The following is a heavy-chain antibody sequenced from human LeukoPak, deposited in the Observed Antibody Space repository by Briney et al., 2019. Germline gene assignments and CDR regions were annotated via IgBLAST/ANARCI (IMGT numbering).Heavy chain of an antibody. J-gene: IGHJ4*02. Sequence: GGSLRLSCAASGFTLGTFYMTWVRQTPGKGLEWVANIKPDGREKNYVDSVKGRFTISIDNAKNSLYLQMSGLRFEDTAVYYCARDHYGYLDYWGQGTLVTVSS. CDR1: GFTLGTFY. D-gene: IGHD3-10*01. CDR2: IKPDGREK. V-gene: IGHV3-7*01. CDR3: ARDHYGYLDY.